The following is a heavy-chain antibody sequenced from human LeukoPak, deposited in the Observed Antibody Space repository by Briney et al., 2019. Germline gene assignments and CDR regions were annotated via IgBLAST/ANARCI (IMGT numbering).Heavy chain of an antibody. CDR1: GFTFSSYA. D-gene: IGHD2-2*01. CDR2: ISGSGGST. CDR3: AKEAAVVVPAAMDYYYMDV. J-gene: IGHJ6*03. Sequence: GGSLRLSCAASGFTFSSYAMSWVRQAPGKGLEWVSAISGSGGSTYYANSVKGRFTISRDNSKNTLYLQMNSLRAEDTAVYYCAKEAAVVVPAAMDYYYMDVWGKGTTVTVSS. V-gene: IGHV3-23*01.